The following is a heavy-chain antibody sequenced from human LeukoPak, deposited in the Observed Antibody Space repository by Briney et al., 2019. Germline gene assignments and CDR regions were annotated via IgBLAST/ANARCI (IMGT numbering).Heavy chain of an antibody. V-gene: IGHV3-7*04. J-gene: IGHJ4*02. Sequence: GGSLRLSCAASGFTFSTYWMSCVRQAPGKGLEWVANINQDGSEKYYVESVKGRFTIYRDNAKNSLYLQMNSLRAEDTAVYYCARDRGDFDYWGQGTLVTVSS. CDR1: GFTFSTYW. D-gene: IGHD3-16*01. CDR2: INQDGSEK. CDR3: ARDRGDFDY.